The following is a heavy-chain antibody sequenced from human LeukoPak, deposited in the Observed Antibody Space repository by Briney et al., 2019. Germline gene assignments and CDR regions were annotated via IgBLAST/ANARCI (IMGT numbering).Heavy chain of an antibody. D-gene: IGHD3-22*01. CDR3: ARDFRHYYDSSGYSDY. Sequence: GGSLRLSCAASGFTFSSYSMNWVRQAPGKGLEWVSSISSRSSYIYYADSVKGRFTISRDNAKSSLYLQMNSLRAEDTAVYYCARDFRHYYDSSGYSDYWGQGTLVTVSS. CDR1: GFTFSSYS. J-gene: IGHJ4*02. V-gene: IGHV3-21*01. CDR2: ISSRSSYI.